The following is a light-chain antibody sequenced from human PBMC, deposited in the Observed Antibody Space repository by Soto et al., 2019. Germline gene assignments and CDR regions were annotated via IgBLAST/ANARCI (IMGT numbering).Light chain of an antibody. V-gene: IGKV1-9*01. CDR1: QAIYSY. J-gene: IGKJ2*01. Sequence: DIPLTQSPFFLSASVGDRVTISCRASQAIYSYLAWYQQKPGKAPKLLIFGASKLQSGVPSRFSGSGSGTEFTITISSLQPEDFATYYCQQLNSHPRTFGQGTKLEIK. CDR2: GAS. CDR3: QQLNSHPRT.